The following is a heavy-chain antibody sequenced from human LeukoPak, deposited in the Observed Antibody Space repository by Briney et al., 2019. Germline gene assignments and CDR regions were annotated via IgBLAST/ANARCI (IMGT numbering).Heavy chain of an antibody. V-gene: IGHV4-59*08. J-gene: IGHJ4*02. CDR3: ARHGTISSESYFDY. Sequence: PSETLSLTCTVSGGSIFSYYWSWIRQPPGKGLEWMGYIYYSGSTNYNPSLKSRVTISVDTSKNQFSLRLSSVTAADTAVYYCARHGTISSESYFDYWGQGALVTVSS. D-gene: IGHD1-14*01. CDR2: IYYSGST. CDR1: GGSIFSYY.